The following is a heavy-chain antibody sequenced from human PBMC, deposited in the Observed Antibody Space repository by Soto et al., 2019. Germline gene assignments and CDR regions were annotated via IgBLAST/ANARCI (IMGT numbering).Heavy chain of an antibody. V-gene: IGHV4-31*03. CDR3: AGWAIGGDFDI. Sequence: QVQLQESGPRLVKPSQTLSLTCSVSGGSISSGHYYWSWIRQYPGKGLEWVAIIYYSGTPRYNPSLKGRVTISEDPSNNQFSLTLESATAADTAVYYCAGWAIGGDFDIWGQGTMVTVSS. D-gene: IGHD4-17*01. CDR1: GGSISSGHYY. J-gene: IGHJ3*02. CDR2: IYYSGTP.